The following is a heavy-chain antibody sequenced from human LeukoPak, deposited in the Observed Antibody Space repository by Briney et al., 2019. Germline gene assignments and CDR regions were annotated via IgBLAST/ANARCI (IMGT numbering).Heavy chain of an antibody. Sequence: PSQTLSLTCTDSGGSISSGGYYWSWIRQHPGKGLEWIGYIYYSGSTYYNPSLKSRVTISVDTSKNQFSLKLSSVTAVDTAVYYCARCVAATHWFDPWGQGTLVTVSS. CDR1: GGSISSGGYY. D-gene: IGHD2-15*01. J-gene: IGHJ5*02. CDR3: ARCVAATHWFDP. V-gene: IGHV4-31*03. CDR2: IYYSGST.